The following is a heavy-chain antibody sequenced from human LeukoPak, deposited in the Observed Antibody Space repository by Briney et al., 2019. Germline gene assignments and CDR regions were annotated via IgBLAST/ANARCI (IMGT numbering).Heavy chain of an antibody. CDR1: GGTFSSYA. Sequence: SVKVSCKASGGTFSSYAISWVRQAPGQGLEWMGGTIPIFGTANYAQKFQGRVTITADESTSTAYMELSSLRSEDTAVYYCARGGGYVLASFDYWGQGTLVTVSS. J-gene: IGHJ4*02. CDR2: TIPIFGTA. CDR3: ARGGGYVLASFDY. V-gene: IGHV1-69*13. D-gene: IGHD5-12*01.